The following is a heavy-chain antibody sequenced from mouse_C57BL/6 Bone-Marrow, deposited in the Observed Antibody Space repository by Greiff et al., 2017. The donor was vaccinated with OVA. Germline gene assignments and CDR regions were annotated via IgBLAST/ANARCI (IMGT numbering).Heavy chain of an antibody. D-gene: IGHD4-1*01. Sequence: VQLKESGAELVKPGASVKISCKASGYAFSSYWMNWVKQRPGKGLEWIGQIYPGDGDTNYNGKFKGKATLTADTSSSTAYMQLSSLTSEDSAVYFCARANWDVGMDYWGQGTSVTVSS. V-gene: IGHV1-80*01. J-gene: IGHJ4*01. CDR1: GYAFSSYW. CDR3: ARANWDVGMDY. CDR2: IYPGDGDT.